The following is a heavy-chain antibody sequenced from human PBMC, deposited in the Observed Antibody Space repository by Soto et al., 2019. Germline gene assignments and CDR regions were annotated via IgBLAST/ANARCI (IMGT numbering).Heavy chain of an antibody. D-gene: IGHD6-19*01. CDR3: ARPYSSNSNWFDP. CDR2: LRDDADDA. J-gene: IGHJ5*02. V-gene: IGHV3-33*01. Sequence: HPGGSLRLSCAASGFTFTNYGMHWVRQAPGKGLEWVAVLRDDADDAYYADSVKGRFTISRDNSRNTLFLQMSSLRVEDTAVYYCARPYSSNSNWFDPWGQGTLVTVSS. CDR1: GFTFTNYG.